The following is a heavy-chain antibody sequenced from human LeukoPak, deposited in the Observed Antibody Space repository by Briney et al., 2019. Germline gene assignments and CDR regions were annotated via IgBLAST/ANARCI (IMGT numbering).Heavy chain of an antibody. J-gene: IGHJ4*02. V-gene: IGHV1-2*02. D-gene: IGHD2-2*01. CDR3: ARFRGSSNFDY. Sequence: ASVKVSCKTSGYSFTSHFMHWVRQAPGQGLEWMGWINANSGGTNYAQNFQGRVTMTRDTSISTVYMELNRLRSDDTAVYYCARFRGSSNFDYWGQGTLVTVSS. CDR1: GYSFTSHF. CDR2: INANSGGT.